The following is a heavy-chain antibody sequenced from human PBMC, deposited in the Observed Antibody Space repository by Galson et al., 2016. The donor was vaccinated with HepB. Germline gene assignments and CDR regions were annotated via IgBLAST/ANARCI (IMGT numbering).Heavy chain of an antibody. CDR2: IRSKAHSYAT. CDR1: GFTFSGSA. CDR3: TRGDVYDYGDFYNDY. J-gene: IGHJ4*02. D-gene: IGHD4-17*01. V-gene: IGHV3-73*01. Sequence: SLRLSCAASGFTFSGSAMHWVRQASGKGLEWVGRIRSKAHSYATAYAASVKGRFTISRDDSKNTAYLQMNSLKTEDTAVYYCTRGDVYDYGDFYNDYWGQGTLVTVSS.